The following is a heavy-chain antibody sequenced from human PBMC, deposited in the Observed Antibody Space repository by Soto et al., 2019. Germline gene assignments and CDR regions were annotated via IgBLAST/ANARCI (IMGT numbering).Heavy chain of an antibody. CDR2: VSAGNGDT. CDR3: ARGGRCYYANSGYCLDY. Sequence: QVQLVQSGAEVKKPGASVKVSCKASGYTFTTSTMHWVRQAPGQRLEWMGWVSAGNGDTKYSQRFQGRVTITWDTSATTAYMELSSLTSEDTAVYYCARGGRCYYANSGYCLDYWGQGTLVTVSS. V-gene: IGHV1-3*01. D-gene: IGHD3-22*01. J-gene: IGHJ4*02. CDR1: GYTFTTST.